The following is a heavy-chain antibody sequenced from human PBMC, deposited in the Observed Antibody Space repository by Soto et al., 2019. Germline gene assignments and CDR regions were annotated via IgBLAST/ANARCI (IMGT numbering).Heavy chain of an antibody. V-gene: IGHV3-30*18. CDR1: VFIFGSYG. Sequence: PWGSLILSCSSSVFIFGSYGMAWVRQAPGKGPEWMAVISFEGSNKYYADSVKGRFTISRDNSKNTLYLQMNSLRAEDTAVYYCAKDGGAVTTYYYYYGLDVWGQGTTVTVSS. D-gene: IGHD4-17*01. CDR2: ISFEGSNK. J-gene: IGHJ6*01. CDR3: AKDGGAVTTYYYYYGLDV.